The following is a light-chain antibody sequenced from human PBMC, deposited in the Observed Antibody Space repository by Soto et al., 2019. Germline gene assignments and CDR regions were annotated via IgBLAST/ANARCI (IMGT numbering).Light chain of an antibody. Sequence: QSALTQPPSVSGAPGQRVTISCTGSSSNIGAGYDVHWYQQLPGTAPKLLIYVNINRPSGVPDRFSGSKSGTSASLAITGLLAEDEADYYCQSYDSSLSVVFGGGTKLTVL. J-gene: IGLJ2*01. CDR1: SSNIGAGYD. CDR2: VNI. V-gene: IGLV1-40*01. CDR3: QSYDSSLSVV.